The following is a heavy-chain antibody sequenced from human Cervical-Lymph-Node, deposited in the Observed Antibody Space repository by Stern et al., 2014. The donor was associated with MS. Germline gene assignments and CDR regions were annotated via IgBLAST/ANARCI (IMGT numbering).Heavy chain of an antibody. J-gene: IGHJ6*02. CDR1: GFAFRVFT. CDR2: ISDDGRSK. V-gene: IGHV3-30*11. CDR3: ARDRLGWSRQGMDV. D-gene: IGHD6-19*01. Sequence: VQLVESGGGVVQPGRSLRLSCEASGFAFRVFTMHWVRQAPGQGLEWVTSISDDGRSKSYADSVKGRFTISRDTSTNTLFLEINSLRPDDTAVYYCARDRLGWSRQGMDVWGQGTTVIVSS.